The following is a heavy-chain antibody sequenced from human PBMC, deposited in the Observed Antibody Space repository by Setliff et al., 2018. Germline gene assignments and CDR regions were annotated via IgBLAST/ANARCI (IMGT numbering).Heavy chain of an antibody. Sequence: SETLSLTCTVSGHSISSGYYWGWIRQPPGKGLEWIGSIYHSGSTYYNPSLKSRVTISVDTSKNQFSLKVSSVTAADTAVYYCARSFSRREKFLLDYWGQGALVTVSS. CDR1: GHSISSGYY. V-gene: IGHV4-38-2*02. CDR2: IYHSGST. CDR3: ARSFSRREKFLLDY. J-gene: IGHJ4*02.